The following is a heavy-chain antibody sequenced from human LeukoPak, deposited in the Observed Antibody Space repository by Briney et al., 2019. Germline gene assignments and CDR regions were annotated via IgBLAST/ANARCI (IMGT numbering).Heavy chain of an antibody. CDR3: ARVDYTTVGAFDI. Sequence: PSQTLSLTCSVSGDSITSGGYYWSWIRQHPGKGLEWIGYIYHSGSAYYNPSLESRVIISIDTSKNQFSLKLTSVTAADTAVYYCARVDYTTVGAFDIWGQGTMVTVSS. J-gene: IGHJ3*02. CDR2: IYHSGSA. D-gene: IGHD4-11*01. CDR1: GDSITSGGYY. V-gene: IGHV4-31*03.